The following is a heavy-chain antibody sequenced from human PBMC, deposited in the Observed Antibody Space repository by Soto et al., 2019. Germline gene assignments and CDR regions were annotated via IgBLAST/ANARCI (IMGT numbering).Heavy chain of an antibody. CDR1: GFTFSTYA. CDR3: AKGHHGGFDYYYYGMDV. J-gene: IGHJ6*02. V-gene: IGHV3-23*01. Sequence: VQLLESGGGLVQPGGSLRLSCAASGFTFSTYAMSWVRQAPGKGLEWVSAISGSGGSTYYADSVKGRFTISRDNSKNTLYLQMDSLRAEDTAVYYCAKGHHGGFDYYYYGMDVWGQGTTVTVSS. D-gene: IGHD3-16*01. CDR2: ISGSGGST.